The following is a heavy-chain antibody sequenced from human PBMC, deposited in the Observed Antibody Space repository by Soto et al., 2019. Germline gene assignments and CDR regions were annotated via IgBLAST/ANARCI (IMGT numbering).Heavy chain of an antibody. V-gene: IGHV4-31*03. CDR1: GGSISSGSYY. Sequence: QVQLQESGPGLVKPSQTLSLTCTVSGGSISSGSYYWSWIRQHPGKGLEWIGYIYYSGSTYYNPSLKSRGTISVDTSKNQFSLKLCSVTAADTAVYYCARGFTMVRGVIHTPYFDYWGQGTLVTVSS. CDR3: ARGFTMVRGVIHTPYFDY. D-gene: IGHD3-10*01. CDR2: IYYSGST. J-gene: IGHJ4*02.